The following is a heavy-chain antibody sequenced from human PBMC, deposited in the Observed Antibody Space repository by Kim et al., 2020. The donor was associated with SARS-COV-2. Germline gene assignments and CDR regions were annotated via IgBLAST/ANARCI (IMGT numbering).Heavy chain of an antibody. CDR1: GGSISSSSYY. J-gene: IGHJ4*02. D-gene: IGHD1-26*01. V-gene: IGHV4-39*01. CDR3: ARRIVGAAPVLD. CDR2: IYYSGST. Sequence: SETLSLTCTVSGGSISSSSYYWGWIRQPPGKGLEWIGSIYYSGSTYYNPSLKSRVTISVDTSKNQFSLKLSSVTAADTAVYYCARRIVGAAPVLDWGQGTLVTVSS.